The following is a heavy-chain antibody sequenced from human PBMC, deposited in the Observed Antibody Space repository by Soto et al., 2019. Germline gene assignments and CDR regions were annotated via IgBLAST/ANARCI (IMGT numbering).Heavy chain of an antibody. D-gene: IGHD4-17*01. J-gene: IGHJ5*02. V-gene: IGHV4-59*01. CDR3: AREYAHYSPYWFDP. CDR1: GGSISSYY. Sequence: PSKTLSLTCTVAGGSISSYYWSWIRQPPGKGLEWFGYIYYSGSTNYNPSLKSRVTISLDTSKNQFSLKLISVIAADTAAYYCAREYAHYSPYWFDPWGHGTLVTVSS. CDR2: IYYSGST.